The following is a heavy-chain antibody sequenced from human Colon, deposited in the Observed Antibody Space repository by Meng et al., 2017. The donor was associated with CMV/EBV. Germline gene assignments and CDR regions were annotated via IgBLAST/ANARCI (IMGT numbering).Heavy chain of an antibody. V-gene: IGHV3-7*01. D-gene: IGHD4-11*01. CDR3: AREITTAVPHTYYYHYYGMDV. CDR1: GFTFSSYW. CDR2: IKQDGSEK. J-gene: IGHJ6*02. Sequence: GGSLRLSCAASGFTFSSYWMSWVRQAPGKGLEWVANIKQDGSEKYYVDSVKGRFTIPRDNAKNSLYLQMNSLRAEDTAVYYCAREITTAVPHTYYYHYYGMDVWGQGTTVTVSS.